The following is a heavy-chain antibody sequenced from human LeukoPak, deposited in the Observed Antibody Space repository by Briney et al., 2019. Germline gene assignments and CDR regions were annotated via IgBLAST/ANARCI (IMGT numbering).Heavy chain of an antibody. Sequence: SETRSLTCTVSGGSISSYYWSWIRQPPGKGLEWIGYIYYSGSANCNPSLKSRVTISVDTSKNQFSLKLSSVTAADTAVYYCARVMVGAINYFDYWGQGTLVTVSS. CDR2: IYYSGSA. CDR3: ARVMVGAINYFDY. J-gene: IGHJ4*02. CDR1: GGSISSYY. D-gene: IGHD1-26*01. V-gene: IGHV4-59*01.